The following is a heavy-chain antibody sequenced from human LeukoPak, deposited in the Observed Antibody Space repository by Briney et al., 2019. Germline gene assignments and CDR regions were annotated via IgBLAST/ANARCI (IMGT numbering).Heavy chain of an antibody. Sequence: PSETLSLTCTVSGASISSITDYWGWIRQPPGKGLEWIGSIYYSGSTYYNPSLKSRVTISVDTSKNQFSLKLSSVTAADTAVYYCARSGGLDYTSYWYFDLWGRGTLVTVSS. J-gene: IGHJ2*01. CDR1: GASISSITDY. D-gene: IGHD3/OR15-3a*01. CDR3: ARSGGLDYTSYWYFDL. V-gene: IGHV4-39*07. CDR2: IYYSGST.